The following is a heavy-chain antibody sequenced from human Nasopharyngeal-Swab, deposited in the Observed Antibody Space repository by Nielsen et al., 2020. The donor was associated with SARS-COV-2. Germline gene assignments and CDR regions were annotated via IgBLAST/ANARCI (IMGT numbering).Heavy chain of an antibody. D-gene: IGHD6-6*01. Sequence: GESLKISCAASGFTVSNYGMYWVRQAPGKGLEWVAHISYDGGTEYYADSVKGRFTISRDNSRNTLSLQMHSLRAEDTAVYYCTRDDGQLGDYWGQGTLVTVSS. J-gene: IGHJ4*02. CDR1: GFTVSNYG. V-gene: IGHV3-30*03. CDR3: TRDDGQLGDY. CDR2: ISYDGGTE.